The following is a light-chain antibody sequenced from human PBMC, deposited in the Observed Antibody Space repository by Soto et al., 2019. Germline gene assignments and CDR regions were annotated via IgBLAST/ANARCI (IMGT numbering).Light chain of an antibody. CDR2: DAT. V-gene: IGKV3-11*01. CDR3: QQRAQWPPLT. Sequence: EVVLTQSPATLSLPPGERATLSCRASQKIDFFLTWYQHKPGQPPRLLIYDATHRAPGIPARFSGSGSGADYNLTISSREPEDFAVYYCQQRAQWPPLTFGGGTRVDIK. J-gene: IGKJ4*01. CDR1: QKIDFF.